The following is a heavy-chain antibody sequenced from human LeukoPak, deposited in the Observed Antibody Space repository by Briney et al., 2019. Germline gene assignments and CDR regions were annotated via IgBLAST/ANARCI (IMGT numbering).Heavy chain of an antibody. CDR2: ISSSSSYI. Sequence: GGSLRLSCAASGFTFSSYSMICVRQAPGKGLECVSSISSSSSYIYYADSVKGRFTISRDNAKNSLYLQMNSLRAEDTAVYCCARDRAAGASIWKHNWFDPWGQRTLVTVSS. J-gene: IGHJ5*02. D-gene: IGHD6-13*01. V-gene: IGHV3-21*01. CDR1: GFTFSSYS. CDR3: ARDRAAGASIWKHNWFDP.